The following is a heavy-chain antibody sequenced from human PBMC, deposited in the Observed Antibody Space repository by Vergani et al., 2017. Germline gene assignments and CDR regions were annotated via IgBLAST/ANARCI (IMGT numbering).Heavy chain of an antibody. CDR2: ISGSGGST. D-gene: IGHD5-12*01. Sequence: EVQLLESGGDLVQPGGSLRLSCAASGFTFNHYAMNWVRQAPGKGLEWVSGISGSGGSTYYASSVKGRFTISRDSSKNTLYLQMNSLSAEDTAVYYCAKANPRNSGYDYLYYYHAMDVWGQGTTVTVSS. V-gene: IGHV3-23*01. CDR3: AKANPRNSGYDYLYYYHAMDV. CDR1: GFTFNHYA. J-gene: IGHJ6*02.